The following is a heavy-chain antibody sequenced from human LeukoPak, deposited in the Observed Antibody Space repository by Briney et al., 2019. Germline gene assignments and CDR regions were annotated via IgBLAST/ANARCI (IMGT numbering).Heavy chain of an antibody. CDR3: ARGLYEPDY. CDR2: ISAYNGNT. Sequence: WAAVKVSCKASGYTFTSYGISWVRQAPGQGLEWMGWISAYNGNTNYAQKFQGRVTTTTDTSTTTAYMELRSLRSDDTAVYYCARGLYEPDYWGQGTLVTVSS. J-gene: IGHJ4*02. D-gene: IGHD2/OR15-2a*01. V-gene: IGHV1-18*01. CDR1: GYTFTSYG.